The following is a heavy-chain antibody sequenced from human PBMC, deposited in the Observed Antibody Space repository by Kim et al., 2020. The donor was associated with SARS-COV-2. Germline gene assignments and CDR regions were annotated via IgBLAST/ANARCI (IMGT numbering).Heavy chain of an antibody. CDR2: ISGSGGST. CDR3: AKSLSNYDSSGYIFDY. CDR1: GFTFSSYA. J-gene: IGHJ4*02. Sequence: GGSLRLSCAASGFTFSSYAMSWVRQAPGKGLEWVSAISGSGGSTYYADSVKGRFTISRDNSKNTLYLQMNSLRAEDTAVYYCAKSLSNYDSSGYIFDYWGQGTLVTVSS. D-gene: IGHD3-22*01. V-gene: IGHV3-23*01.